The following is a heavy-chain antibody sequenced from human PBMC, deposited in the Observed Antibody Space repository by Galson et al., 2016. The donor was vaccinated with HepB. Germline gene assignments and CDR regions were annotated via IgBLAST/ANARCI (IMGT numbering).Heavy chain of an antibody. D-gene: IGHD6-19*01. CDR1: GFTFTGYD. CDR3: ARAYSSGWNGGAEYFQH. CDR2: IHSRTDGGTT. V-gene: IGHV3-15*01. J-gene: IGHJ1*01. Sequence: SLRLSCAASGFTFTGYDMSWVRQAPGKGLEWVGRIHSRTDGGTTDYAAPVKGRFIISRDDSKNTLYLQMNSLKIDDTAVYYCARAYSSGWNGGAEYFQHWGQGTLVTVSS.